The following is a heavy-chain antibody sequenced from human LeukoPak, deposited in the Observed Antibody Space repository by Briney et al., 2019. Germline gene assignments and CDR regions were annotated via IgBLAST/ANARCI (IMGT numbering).Heavy chain of an antibody. V-gene: IGHV3-30-3*01. J-gene: IGHJ4*02. CDR3: TRGNGGNSPFDY. CDR2: ISYDGSNK. D-gene: IGHD4-23*01. CDR1: GFTFSSYA. Sequence: PGRSLRLSCAASGFTFSSYAMHWVRQAPGKGLEWVAVISYDGSNKYYADSVKGRFTISRDNAENTLYLQMNSLRAEDTAVYYCTRGNGGNSPFDYWGQGTLVTVSS.